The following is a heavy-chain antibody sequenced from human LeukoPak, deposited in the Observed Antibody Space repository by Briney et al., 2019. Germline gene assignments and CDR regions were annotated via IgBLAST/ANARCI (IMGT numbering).Heavy chain of an antibody. CDR2: ISGDGSST. J-gene: IGHJ6*02. CDR3: AQSGGMDV. Sequence: GSLRLSCAASGFTFSRFWMHWVRQVPGKGLVWVSHISGDGSSTSYADSVKGRFTISRDNSKNTLYLQMNSLRAEDTAVYYCAQSGGMDVWGQGTTVTVSS. CDR1: GFTFSRFW. V-gene: IGHV3-74*01.